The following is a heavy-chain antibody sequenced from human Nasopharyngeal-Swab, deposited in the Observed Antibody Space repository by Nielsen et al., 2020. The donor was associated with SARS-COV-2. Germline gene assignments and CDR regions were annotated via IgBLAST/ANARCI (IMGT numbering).Heavy chain of an antibody. J-gene: IGHJ6*02. Sequence: SDTLSPTFAPFGGSFIGNYWSWIPQLPGKGLEWIGEFNHSGSTNYNPSLKSRVTISLDTSKNQFSLKLSSVTAADTAVYYCARRLTRFLEWLPRSYYYGMDVWGQGTTVTVSS. CDR1: GGSFIGNY. V-gene: IGHV4-34*01. CDR3: ARRLTRFLEWLPRSYYYGMDV. D-gene: IGHD3-3*01. CDR2: FNHSGST.